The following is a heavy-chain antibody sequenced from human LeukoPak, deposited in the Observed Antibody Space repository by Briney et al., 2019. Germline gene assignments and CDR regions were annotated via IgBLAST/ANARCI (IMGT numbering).Heavy chain of an antibody. V-gene: IGHV4-34*01. CDR3: ARARSNYYGSGTPFDY. Sequence: SETLSLTCAVYGGSFSGYYWSWIRQPPGKGLEWIGEINHSGSTNYNPSLKSRVTISVDTSKNQFSLKLSSVTAADTAVYYCARARSNYYGSGTPFDYWGQGTLVTVSS. J-gene: IGHJ4*02. CDR1: GGSFSGYY. D-gene: IGHD3-10*01. CDR2: INHSGST.